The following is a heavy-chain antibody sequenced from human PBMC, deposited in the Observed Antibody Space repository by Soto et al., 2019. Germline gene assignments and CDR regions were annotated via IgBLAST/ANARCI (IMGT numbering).Heavy chain of an antibody. D-gene: IGHD3-16*01. CDR2: IWYDASHK. V-gene: IGHV3-33*01. Sequence: QVQVVESGGGVVQPGTSLRLSCAASGFTFNNYGMHWVRQAPGKGLEWVAVIWYDASHKYYADSVKGRFTISRDNSKSALYLQMSNLRGEDTAVYYCARDKSFGGTIGSAFDSWGQGTLVTVSS. CDR1: GFTFNNYG. J-gene: IGHJ4*02. CDR3: ARDKSFGGTIGSAFDS.